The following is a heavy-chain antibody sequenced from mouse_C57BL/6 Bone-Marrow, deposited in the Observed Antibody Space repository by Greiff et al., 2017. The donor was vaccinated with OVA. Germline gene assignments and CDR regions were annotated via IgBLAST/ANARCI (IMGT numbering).Heavy chain of an antibody. D-gene: IGHD1-1*01. CDR3: ARELRWPFDY. J-gene: IGHJ2*01. Sequence: VQLQQPGAELVMPGASVKLSCKASGYTFTSYWMHWVKQRPGQGLEWIGEIDPSDSYPNYNQKFKGKSTLTVDKSSSTAYMQLSSLTSEDSAVYYCARELRWPFDYWGQGTTLTVSS. CDR1: GYTFTSYW. V-gene: IGHV1-69*01. CDR2: IDPSDSYP.